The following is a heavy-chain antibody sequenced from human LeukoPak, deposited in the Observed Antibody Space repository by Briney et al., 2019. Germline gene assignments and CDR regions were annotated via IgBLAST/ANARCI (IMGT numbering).Heavy chain of an antibody. J-gene: IGHJ5*02. Sequence: SETLSLTCTVSGGSISSYYWSWIRQPPGKGLEWIGYIYYSGSTNYNPSLKSRVTISVDTSKNQFSLKLSSVTAADTAVYYCARVADRSPGWFDPWGQGTLVTVSS. V-gene: IGHV4-59*01. CDR2: IYYSGST. CDR3: ARVADRSPGWFDP. CDR1: GGSISSYY. D-gene: IGHD6-19*01.